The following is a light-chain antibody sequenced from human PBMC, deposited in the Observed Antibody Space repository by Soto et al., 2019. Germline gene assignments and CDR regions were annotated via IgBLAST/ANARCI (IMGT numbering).Light chain of an antibody. CDR2: EVT. CDR3: SSYVGSNNPV. J-gene: IGLJ3*02. V-gene: IGLV2-8*01. Sequence: QSVLTQPPSASGTPGQRVTISCIGISSDFGGYNYVSWYQQHPGKAPKLMIYEVTKRPSGVPDRFSGSRSGNTASLTVSGLQAEDEADYYCSSYVGSNNPVFGGGTQLTVL. CDR1: SSDFGGYNY.